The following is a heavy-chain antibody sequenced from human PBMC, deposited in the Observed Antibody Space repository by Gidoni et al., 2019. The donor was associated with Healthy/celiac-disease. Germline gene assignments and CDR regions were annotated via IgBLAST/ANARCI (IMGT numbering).Heavy chain of an antibody. Sequence: EVQLLESGGGLVQPGGSLRLSCAASGFTFSTYAMSWVRQAPGKGLEWVSAITGSGGSTYYADSVKGRFTISRDNSKNTLYVQMNSLRAEDTAVYYCAKRLSATFGGVIAFGPFDYWGQGTLVTVSS. CDR2: ITGSGGST. D-gene: IGHD3-16*02. V-gene: IGHV3-23*01. CDR3: AKRLSATFGGVIAFGPFDY. CDR1: GFTFSTYA. J-gene: IGHJ4*02.